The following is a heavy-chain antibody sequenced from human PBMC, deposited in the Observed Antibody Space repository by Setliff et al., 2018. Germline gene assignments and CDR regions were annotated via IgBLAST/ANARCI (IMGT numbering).Heavy chain of an antibody. CDR2: INPSGGFT. D-gene: IGHD3-3*01. Sequence: GASVKVSCKASGYTFTSYYMHWVRQAPGQGLEWMGIINPSGGFTSYAQKFQDRVTMTRDTSTSTVYMELSSLRSGDTAMYYCARELLFGGVTFGYWGQGTLVTVSS. CDR1: GYTFTSYY. J-gene: IGHJ4*02. V-gene: IGHV1-46*01. CDR3: ARELLFGGVTFGY.